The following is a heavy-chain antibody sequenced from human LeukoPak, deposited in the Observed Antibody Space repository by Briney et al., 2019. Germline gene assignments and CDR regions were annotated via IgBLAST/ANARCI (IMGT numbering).Heavy chain of an antibody. Sequence: ASVKVPCKXSGYIFIDYEISWVRQAPGQGLEWMGWMNPKSGDTGYEQKFQGRITITRDSSISTVYMELSSLRSEDTALYYCARGRYMDVWGKGTTVTVSS. CDR2: MNPKSGDT. CDR1: GYIFIDYE. J-gene: IGHJ6*03. CDR3: ARGRYMDV. V-gene: IGHV1-8*02.